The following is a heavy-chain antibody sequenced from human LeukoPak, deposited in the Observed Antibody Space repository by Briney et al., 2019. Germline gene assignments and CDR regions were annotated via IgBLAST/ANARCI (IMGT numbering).Heavy chain of an antibody. D-gene: IGHD3-22*01. Sequence: GASVTVSCKASGGTFSSYAISWVRQAPGQGLEWMGGIIPIFGTANYAQKFQGRVTITADESTSTAYMELSSLRSEDTAVYYCAHTTGGYYDSSGFHQNWFDPWGQGTLVTVSS. V-gene: IGHV1-69*13. J-gene: IGHJ5*02. CDR3: AHTTGGYYDSSGFHQNWFDP. CDR1: GGTFSSYA. CDR2: IIPIFGTA.